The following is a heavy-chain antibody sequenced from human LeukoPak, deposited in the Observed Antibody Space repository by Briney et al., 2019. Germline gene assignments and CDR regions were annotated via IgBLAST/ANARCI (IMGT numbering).Heavy chain of an antibody. J-gene: IGHJ5*02. V-gene: IGHV1-18*01. CDR1: GYTFTSYG. CDR2: ISAYNGNT. Sequence: ASVKLSCKASGYTFTSYGISWVRQAPGQGLEWMGWISAYNGNTNYAQKLQGRVTMTTDTSTSTAYMELRSLRSDDTAVYYCARDPYCSSTSCYGWFDPWGQGTMVTVSS. D-gene: IGHD2-2*01. CDR3: ARDPYCSSTSCYGWFDP.